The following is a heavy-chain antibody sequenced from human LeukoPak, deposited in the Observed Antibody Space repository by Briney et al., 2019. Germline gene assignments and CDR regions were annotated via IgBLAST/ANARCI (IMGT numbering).Heavy chain of an antibody. D-gene: IGHD1-26*01. V-gene: IGHV4-59*07. CDR3: ARAGGIVGAIWSGANAFDI. CDR1: GGSISSFH. CDR2: ITSSSST. Sequence: SDTLTLTCTVSGGSISSFHWRWFRQPPGQGLEWIGYITSSSSTNYNPSLKSRVTISVDTSKNQFSLEVSCVPAADTAVYYCARAGGIVGAIWSGANAFDIWAQGPMVSVSS. J-gene: IGHJ3*02.